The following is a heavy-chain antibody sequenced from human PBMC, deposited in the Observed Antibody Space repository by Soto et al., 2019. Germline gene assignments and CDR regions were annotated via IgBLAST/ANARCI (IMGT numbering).Heavy chain of an antibody. V-gene: IGHV1-69*13. Sequence: SVKVSCKASGGTFSSYAISWVRQAPGQGLEWMGGIIPIFGTANYAQKFQGRVTITADESTSTAYMELSSLRPEDTAVYYCARGTGYCSGGSCAAYGMDVWGQGTTVTVSS. D-gene: IGHD2-15*01. CDR1: GGTFSSYA. CDR3: ARGTGYCSGGSCAAYGMDV. CDR2: IIPIFGTA. J-gene: IGHJ6*02.